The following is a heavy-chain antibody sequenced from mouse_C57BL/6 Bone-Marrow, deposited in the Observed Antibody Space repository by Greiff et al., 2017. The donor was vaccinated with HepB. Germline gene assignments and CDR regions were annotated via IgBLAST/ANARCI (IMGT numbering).Heavy chain of an antibody. CDR3: TTGGGY. CDR1: GFNIKDDY. J-gene: IGHJ2*01. Sequence: VQLKQSGAELVRPGASVKLSCTASGFNIKDDYMHWVKQRPEQGLEWIGWIDPENGDTEYAPKFQGKATITADTSSNTAHLQLSSLTSVDTAVYCCTTGGGYWGQGTTLTVSS. CDR2: IDPENGDT. V-gene: IGHV14-4*01.